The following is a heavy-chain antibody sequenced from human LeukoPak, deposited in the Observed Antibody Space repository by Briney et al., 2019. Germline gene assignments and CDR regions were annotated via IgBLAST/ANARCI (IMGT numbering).Heavy chain of an antibody. CDR2: INPDGSTT. J-gene: IGHJ3*02. CDR1: GFTFSRYW. CDR3: ARYGNGAWLAHYSFDI. V-gene: IGHV3-74*01. Sequence: GGSLRLSCAASGFTFSRYWIHWVRQAPGKGLEWVSRINPDGSTTTYADSVKRRFTISRDNAKNTVYLQMNSLRAEDTAVYYCARYGNGAWLAHYSFDIWGQGTMVTVSS. D-gene: IGHD6-19*01.